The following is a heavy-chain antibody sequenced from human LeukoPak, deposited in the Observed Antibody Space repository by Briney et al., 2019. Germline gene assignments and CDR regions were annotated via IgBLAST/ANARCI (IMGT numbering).Heavy chain of an antibody. V-gene: IGHV3-30*18. Sequence: PGRSLRLSCAASGFTFSSNSMHWVRQAPRKGLEWVAVISYEGSNKDYADSVKGRFTISRDNSKNTLYLQMNRLRAEDTAVYYCAKDPLSYSSLESGYYYDMDGWGQGTTVTVSS. CDR3: AKDPLSYSSLESGYYYDMDG. CDR2: ISYEGSNK. J-gene: IGHJ6*02. D-gene: IGHD6-6*01. CDR1: GFTFSSNS.